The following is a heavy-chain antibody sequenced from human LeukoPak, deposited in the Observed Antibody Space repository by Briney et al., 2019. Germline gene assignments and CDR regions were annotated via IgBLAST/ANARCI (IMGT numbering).Heavy chain of an antibody. D-gene: IGHD3-10*01. CDR2: INPNSGDT. Sequence: ASVKVSCKASGYTFNSYSINWVRQAPGQGLQWMGWINPNSGDTHFTQNFQGRVTTTTDTSITTAYMELSRLRSDDTAVYYCARGGNYGSGTYTAFDYWGQGALVTVSS. J-gene: IGHJ4*02. CDR1: GYTFNSYS. V-gene: IGHV1-2*02. CDR3: ARGGNYGSGTYTAFDY.